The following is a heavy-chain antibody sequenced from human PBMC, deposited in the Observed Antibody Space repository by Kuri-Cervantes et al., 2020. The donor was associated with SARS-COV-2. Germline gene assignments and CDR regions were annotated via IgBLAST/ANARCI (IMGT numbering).Heavy chain of an antibody. D-gene: IGHD5-12*01. CDR1: GFTFSSHA. CDR3: AKPLGYSGYDPPDY. CDR2: ISGSGGAT. Sequence: LALICAASGFTFSSHAMIWVRQAPGKGLEWVSSISGSGGATYYADSAKGRFTISRDKSKNTLSLQMNSLRAEDTAVYYCAKPLGYSGYDPPDYWGQGTLVTVSS. V-gene: IGHV3-23*01. J-gene: IGHJ4*02.